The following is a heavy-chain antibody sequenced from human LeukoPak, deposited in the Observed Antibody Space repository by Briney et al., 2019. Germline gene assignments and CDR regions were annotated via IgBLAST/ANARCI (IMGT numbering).Heavy chain of an antibody. J-gene: IGHJ3*02. Sequence: GRSLRLSCAASAFTFRNYAMHWLRQAPGKGLEWVAVIASDGNDKHLADSVKGRFTISRDNSRNTLYLQMNSLRAEDTAVYYCAKDVRYHYLGEAFDIWGQGTMVTVSS. CDR3: AKDVRYHYLGEAFDI. CDR2: IASDGNDK. V-gene: IGHV3-30*18. D-gene: IGHD5-12*01. CDR1: AFTFRNYA.